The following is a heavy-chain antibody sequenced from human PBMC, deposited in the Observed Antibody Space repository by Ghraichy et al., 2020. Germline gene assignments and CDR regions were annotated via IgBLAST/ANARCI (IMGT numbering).Heavy chain of an antibody. V-gene: IGHV3-33*01. J-gene: IGHJ4*02. D-gene: IGHD6-19*01. CDR3: ASGNRIAVAMFDY. CDR2: IWYDGSNK. Sequence: GGSLRLSCAASGFTFSSYGMHWVRQAPGKGLEWVAVIWYDGSNKYYADSVKGRFTISRDNSKNTLYLQMNSLRAEDTAVYYCASGNRIAVAMFDYWGQGTLVTVSS. CDR1: GFTFSSYG.